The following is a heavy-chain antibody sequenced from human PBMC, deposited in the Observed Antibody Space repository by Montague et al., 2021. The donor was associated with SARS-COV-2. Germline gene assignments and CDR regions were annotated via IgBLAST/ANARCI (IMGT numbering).Heavy chain of an antibody. J-gene: IGHJ4*02. CDR3: ARFWSGYVDK. D-gene: IGHD3-3*01. CDR2: IYYTGET. V-gene: IGHV4-59*07. CDR1: GGSIRSYY. Sequence: SDTLSLTCSFSGGSIRSYYWSWIRLPPGKPLEWLGYIYYTGETTQNPSLKSRVTISVDTSRSQFSLRLTSVTAADTAVYFCARFWSGYVDKWSQGTLVTVSS.